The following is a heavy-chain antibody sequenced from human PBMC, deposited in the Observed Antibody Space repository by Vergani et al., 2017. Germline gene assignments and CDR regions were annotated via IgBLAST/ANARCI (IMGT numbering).Heavy chain of an antibody. Sequence: QVQLVQSGAEVKKPGSSVKVSCKASGGTFSSYTISWVRQAPGQGLEWMGRIIPILGIANYAQKFQGRVTITADKSTSTAYMELSSLRSEDTVVYYCARGPRYSSSWYGMDVWGQGTTVTVSS. CDR3: ARGPRYSSSWYGMDV. CDR2: IIPILGIA. CDR1: GGTFSSYT. V-gene: IGHV1-69*02. D-gene: IGHD6-13*01. J-gene: IGHJ6*02.